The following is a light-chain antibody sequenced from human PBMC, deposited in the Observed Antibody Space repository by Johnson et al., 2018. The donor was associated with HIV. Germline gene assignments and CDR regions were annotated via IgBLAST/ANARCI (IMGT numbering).Light chain of an antibody. CDR1: SSNIGNNY. CDR3: GTWDSSLSVLYV. J-gene: IGLJ1*01. CDR2: ENN. Sequence: QSVLTQPPSVSAAPGQKVTISCSGSSSNIGNNYVSWYQQLPGTAPKLLIYENNKRPSGIPDRFSGSKSGTSATLGITGLQTGDEADYYCGTWDSSLSVLYVFGTGHKVT. V-gene: IGLV1-51*02.